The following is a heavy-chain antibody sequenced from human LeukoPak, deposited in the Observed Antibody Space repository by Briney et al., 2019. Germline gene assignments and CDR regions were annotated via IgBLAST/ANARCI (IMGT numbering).Heavy chain of an antibody. J-gene: IGHJ4*02. CDR3: ARGSELLTTLFDY. D-gene: IGHD1-26*01. CDR2: ISSSGSTI. V-gene: IGHV3-48*03. CDR1: GFTFSSYE. Sequence: GGSLRLSCAASGFTFSSYEMNWVRQAPGKGLEWVSYISSSGSTIYYADSVKGRFTISRDNAKNSLYLQMNSLRAEDTAVYYCARGSELLTTLFDYWGQGTLVTVSS.